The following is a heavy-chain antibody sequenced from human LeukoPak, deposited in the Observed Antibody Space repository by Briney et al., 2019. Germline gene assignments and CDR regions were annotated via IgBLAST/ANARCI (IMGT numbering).Heavy chain of an antibody. CDR1: GYTFTSYG. Sequence: ASVKVSCKASGYTFTSYGISWVRQAPGQGLEWMGWISAYNGNTNYAQKLQGRVTMTTDTSTSTAYMELRSLRSDDTAVYYYARDRSVEASVRGDYWGQGTLVTVSS. D-gene: IGHD4-23*01. J-gene: IGHJ4*02. V-gene: IGHV1-18*01. CDR3: ARDRSVEASVRGDY. CDR2: ISAYNGNT.